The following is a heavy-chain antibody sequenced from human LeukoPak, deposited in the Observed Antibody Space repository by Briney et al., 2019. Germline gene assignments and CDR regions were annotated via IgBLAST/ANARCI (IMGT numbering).Heavy chain of an antibody. CDR2: IIPIFGTA. CDR3: ARVAPYGYFSAFDI. V-gene: IGHV1-69*05. Sequence: ASVKVSCKASGGTFSSYAISWVRQAPGQGLEWMGGIIPIFGTANYAQKFQGRVTITTDESTSTAYMELSSLRSEDTAVYYCARVAPYGYFSAFDIWGQGTMVTVSS. J-gene: IGHJ3*02. CDR1: GGTFSSYA. D-gene: IGHD2-15*01.